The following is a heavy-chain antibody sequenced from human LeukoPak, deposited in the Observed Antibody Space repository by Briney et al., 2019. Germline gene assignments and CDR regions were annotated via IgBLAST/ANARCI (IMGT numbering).Heavy chain of an antibody. CDR2: ISSSGSTI. Sequence: GGSLRLSCAASGFTFSSYEMNWVRQAPGKGLEWVSYISSSGSTIYYADSLKGRFTISRDNAKNSLYLQMNSLRAEDTAVYYCARVGWYGYFDYWGQGTLVTVSS. V-gene: IGHV3-48*03. CDR1: GFTFSSYE. D-gene: IGHD6-19*01. J-gene: IGHJ4*02. CDR3: ARVGWYGYFDY.